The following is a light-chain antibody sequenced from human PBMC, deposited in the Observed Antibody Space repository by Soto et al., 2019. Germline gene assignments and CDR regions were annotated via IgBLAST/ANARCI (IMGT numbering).Light chain of an antibody. CDR2: RSS. Sequence: EMVMTQSPATLSVSPGERATLSCRASQSVSDNLVWYQQKPGQAPRLLIYRSSTRATGIPARFSGSGSGTEFTLTISSLQSEDLALYYCQQHNNWPLTFGGGTKVEIK. V-gene: IGKV3-15*01. CDR1: QSVSDN. CDR3: QQHNNWPLT. J-gene: IGKJ4*01.